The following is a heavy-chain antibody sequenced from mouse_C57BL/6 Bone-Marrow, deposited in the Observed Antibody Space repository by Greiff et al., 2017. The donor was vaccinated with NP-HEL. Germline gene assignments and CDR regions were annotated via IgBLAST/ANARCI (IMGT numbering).Heavy chain of an antibody. D-gene: IGHD2-3*01. CDR1: GFTFSSYA. Sequence: EVHLVESGGGLVKPGGSLKLSCAASGFTFSSYAMSWVRQTPEKRLEWVATISDGGSYTYYPDNVKGRFTISRDNAKNNLYLQMSHLKSEDTAMYYCARGVYDGYYVRYFDVWGTGTTVTVSS. CDR2: ISDGGSYT. CDR3: ARGVYDGYYVRYFDV. V-gene: IGHV5-4*01. J-gene: IGHJ1*03.